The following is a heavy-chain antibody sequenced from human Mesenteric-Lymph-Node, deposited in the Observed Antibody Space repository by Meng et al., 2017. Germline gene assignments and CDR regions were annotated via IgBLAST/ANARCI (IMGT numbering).Heavy chain of an antibody. CDR1: CHTVTADW. CDR3: VRDEDISAAGKLFGDY. CDR2: IDPGRGGT. J-gene: IGHJ4*02. V-gene: IGHV1-2*06. D-gene: IGHD6-13*01. Sequence: QVPLGLAAGQLQNPWAPVMVSCKPSCHTVTADWLHCVRLAPGQGLEWMGRIDPGRGGTQYPQNFQGRVLMTRDPSISTTYMELSGLSSDDTAVYYCVRDEDISAAGKLFGDYWGQGTLVTVSS.